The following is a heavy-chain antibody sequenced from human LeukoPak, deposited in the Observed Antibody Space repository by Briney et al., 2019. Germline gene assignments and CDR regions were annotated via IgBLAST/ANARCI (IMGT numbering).Heavy chain of an antibody. D-gene: IGHD3-10*01. CDR3: AIESRITMVRGVISWFDP. CDR2: IYHSGST. Sequence: SETLSLTCAVSGYSISSGYYWGWIRQPPGKGLEWIGSIYHSGSTYYNPSLKSRVTISVDTSENQFSLELSSVTAADTAVYYCAIESRITMVRGVISWFDPWGQGTLVTVSS. V-gene: IGHV4-38-2*01. J-gene: IGHJ5*02. CDR1: GYSISSGYY.